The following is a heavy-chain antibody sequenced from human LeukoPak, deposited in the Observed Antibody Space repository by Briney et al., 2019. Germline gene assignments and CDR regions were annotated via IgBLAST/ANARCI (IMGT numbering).Heavy chain of an antibody. Sequence: ASVKVSCKASGYTFTSYGISWVRQAPGQGLEWMGWISAYNGNTNYAQKLQGRVTMTTDTSTSTAYMELRSLRSEDTAVYYCARDRDYYGMDVWGQGTTVTVSS. CDR1: GYTFTSYG. CDR3: ARDRDYYGMDV. CDR2: ISAYNGNT. V-gene: IGHV1-18*01. J-gene: IGHJ6*02.